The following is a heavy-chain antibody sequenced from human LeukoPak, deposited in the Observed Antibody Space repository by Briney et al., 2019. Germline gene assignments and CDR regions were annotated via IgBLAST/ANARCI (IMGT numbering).Heavy chain of an antibody. CDR2: IYYTGST. CDR3: ARHGHSYGYVDY. CDR1: RGSISSGCYY. V-gene: IGHV4-39*01. Sequence: SETLSLTXSVSRGSISSGCYYWGWIRQPPGKGLEWIASIYYTGSTYYNPSLKSRVAISEDKSKNQFSLRLSSVTAADTAVYYCARHGHSYGYVDYWGQGTLVTVSS. D-gene: IGHD5-18*01. J-gene: IGHJ4*02.